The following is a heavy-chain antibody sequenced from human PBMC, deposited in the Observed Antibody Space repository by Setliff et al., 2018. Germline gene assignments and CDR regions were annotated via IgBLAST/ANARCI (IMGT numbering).Heavy chain of an antibody. CDR2: ISSGGST. Sequence: PSETLSLTCIVSGVSVSRHYWSWIRQPPGKTLEWIGFISSGGSTIYSPSLKSRVTISVDTSKNQFSLRLTSVTAADTAIYYCARNPASGAYYSSRPFHFDYWGQGALVTVPQ. CDR3: ARNPASGAYYSSRPFHFDY. CDR1: GVSVSRHY. J-gene: IGHJ4*02. V-gene: IGHV4-4*08. D-gene: IGHD3-22*01.